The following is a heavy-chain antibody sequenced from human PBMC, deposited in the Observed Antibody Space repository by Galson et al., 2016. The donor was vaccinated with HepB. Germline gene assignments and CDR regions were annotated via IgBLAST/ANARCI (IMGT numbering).Heavy chain of an antibody. CDR1: GFSLNTSGVG. Sequence: PALVKPTQTLTLTCTFSGFSLNTSGVGVAWIRQPPGKALEWLALIYWDDDKRYSPSLKSRLTITKDTSINQVVLTMTNMDPVDTATYYCAHSGDYYDLNWFDPWGQGTLVTVSS. J-gene: IGHJ5*02. V-gene: IGHV2-5*02. D-gene: IGHD2-21*01. CDR2: IYWDDDK. CDR3: AHSGDYYDLNWFDP.